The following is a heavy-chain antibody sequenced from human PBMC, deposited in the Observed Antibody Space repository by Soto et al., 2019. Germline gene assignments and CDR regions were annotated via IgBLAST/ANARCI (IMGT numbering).Heavy chain of an antibody. V-gene: IGHV4-59*01. J-gene: IGHJ6*02. Sequence: SETLSLTCTVSGGSISSYYWSWIRQPPGKGLEWIGYIYYSGSTNYNPSLKSRVTISVDTSKNQFSLKLSSVTAADTAVYYCARHRPDSKWFRERPYYGMDARGQGTTVTVS. CDR2: IYYSGST. CDR3: ARHRPDSKWFRERPYYGMDA. D-gene: IGHD3-10*01. CDR1: GGSISSYY.